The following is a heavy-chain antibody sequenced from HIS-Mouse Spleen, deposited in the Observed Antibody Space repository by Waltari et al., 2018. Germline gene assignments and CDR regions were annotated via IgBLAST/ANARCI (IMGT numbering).Heavy chain of an antibody. J-gene: IGHJ3*02. Sequence: QVQLVESGGGVVQPGRSLRLSCAASGFTFSSYGLHWVRQAPGKGLKWVAVISYDGSNKYYADSVKGRFTISRDNSKNTLYLQMNSLRAEDTAVYYCAKDRLYDSSGYYFDAFDIWGQGTMVTVSS. CDR3: AKDRLYDSSGYYFDAFDI. CDR2: ISYDGSNK. D-gene: IGHD3-22*01. CDR1: GFTFSSYG. V-gene: IGHV3-30*18.